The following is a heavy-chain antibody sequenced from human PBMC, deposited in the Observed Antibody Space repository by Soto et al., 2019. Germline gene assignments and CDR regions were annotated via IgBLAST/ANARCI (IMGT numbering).Heavy chain of an antibody. CDR1: GFPFSDYY. CDR3: ARNYYYMDV. J-gene: IGHJ6*03. V-gene: IGHV3-11*01. CDR2: IGRSNDNI. Sequence: QVQLVESGGGLVKPGGSLRLSCAASGFPFSDYYMSWIRQAPGKGLEWVSYIGRSNDNIYYADSVKGRFTISRDNADNSLYPLLNSLRAEDTAIYYCARNYYYMDVWGKGTTVTVSS.